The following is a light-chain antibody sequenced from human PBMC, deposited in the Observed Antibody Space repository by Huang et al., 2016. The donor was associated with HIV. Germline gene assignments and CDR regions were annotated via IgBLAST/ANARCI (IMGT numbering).Light chain of an antibody. Sequence: EVVLTQSPGTLSLSPGKRVALSCRASETIASNYLAWYRQGPGQAPRLLIYGASNRATDTPDRFSGSGSGTDFTLTITKLEPEDSAVYYCQQYGTSPLTFGQGTRVEIK. V-gene: IGKV3-20*01. CDR3: QQYGTSPLT. CDR2: GAS. CDR1: ETIASNY. J-gene: IGKJ1*01.